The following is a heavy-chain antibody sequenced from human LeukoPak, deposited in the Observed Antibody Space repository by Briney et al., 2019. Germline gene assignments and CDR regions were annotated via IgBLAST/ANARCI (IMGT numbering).Heavy chain of an antibody. CDR3: ARARGYSYLIDY. J-gene: IGHJ4*02. CDR2: ISSSGSTI. D-gene: IGHD5-18*01. CDR1: GFTFSSYE. V-gene: IGHV3-48*03. Sequence: GGSLRLSCAASGFTFSSYEMNWVRQAPGKGLEWVSYISSSGSTIYYADSVKGRFTISRDNAKNSLYLQMNSLRAEDTAVYYCARARGYSYLIDYWGQGTLVIVSS.